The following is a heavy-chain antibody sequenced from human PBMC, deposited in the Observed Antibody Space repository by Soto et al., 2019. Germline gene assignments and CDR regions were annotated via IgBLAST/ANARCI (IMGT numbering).Heavy chain of an antibody. CDR1: GFTVSSNY. J-gene: IGHJ4*02. CDR3: ACRMGGSGYFHY. D-gene: IGHD1-26*01. CDR2: IQTGGNT. V-gene: IGHV3-53*01. Sequence: GGSLRLSCAASGFTVSSNYMSWVRQAPGKGLEWVSVIQTGGNTYYADSVKGRFTISRDSSKNTVFLEMNNLRAEDTAVYFCACRMGGSGYFHYWGQGTLVTVSS.